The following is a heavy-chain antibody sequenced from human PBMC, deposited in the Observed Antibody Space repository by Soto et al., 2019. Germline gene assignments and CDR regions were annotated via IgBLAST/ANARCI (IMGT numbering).Heavy chain of an antibody. J-gene: IGHJ4*02. V-gene: IGHV3-23*01. CDR1: RFTFSNYA. CDR2: ISGSGGAT. D-gene: IGHD6-19*01. Sequence: GGSLRLSCVASRFTFSNYAMTWVRQAPGKGLEWVSGISGSGGATYYADSVKGRFTISRDNSKNTLYLQMNSLRAEDTAIYYCAKSFSGWYLYYFDYWGQGTQVTVSS. CDR3: AKSFSGWYLYYFDY.